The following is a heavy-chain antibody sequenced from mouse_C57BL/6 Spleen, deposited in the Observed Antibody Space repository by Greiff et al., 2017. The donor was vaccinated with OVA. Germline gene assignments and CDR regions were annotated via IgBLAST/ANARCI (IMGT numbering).Heavy chain of an antibody. V-gene: IGHV1-80*01. CDR3: ARVGDGYFFAY. Sequence: QVQLQQSGAELVKPGASVKISCKASGYAFSSYWMNWVKQRPGKGLEWIGQIYPGDGDTNDNGKFKGKATLTADKSSSTAYMQLSSLTSEDSAVYFCARVGDGYFFAYWGQGTLVTVSA. J-gene: IGHJ3*01. D-gene: IGHD2-3*01. CDR2: IYPGDGDT. CDR1: GYAFSSYW.